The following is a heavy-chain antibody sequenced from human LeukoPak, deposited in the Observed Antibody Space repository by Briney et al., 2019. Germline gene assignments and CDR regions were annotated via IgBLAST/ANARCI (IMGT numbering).Heavy chain of an antibody. D-gene: IGHD1-7*01. Sequence: ASVKVSYEASGYTFTGYYMHWVRQAPGQGLEWMGWINPNTGGTNYAQKFQGRVTMTRDTSISTAYMDLSRLRPDDTAVYYCVQFELDYWGQGTLVTVSS. J-gene: IGHJ4*02. CDR2: INPNTGGT. V-gene: IGHV1-2*02. CDR3: VQFELDY. CDR1: GYTFTGYY.